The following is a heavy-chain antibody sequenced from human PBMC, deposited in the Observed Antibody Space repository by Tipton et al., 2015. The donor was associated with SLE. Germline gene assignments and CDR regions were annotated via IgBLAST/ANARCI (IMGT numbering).Heavy chain of an antibody. CDR3: AREGVPRTRGFDY. D-gene: IGHD1-1*01. CDR1: GGSISSGGYS. V-gene: IGHV4-30-2*01. CDR2: INHSGST. J-gene: IGHJ4*02. Sequence: TLSLTCAVSGGSISSGGYSWSWIRQPPGKGLEWIGEINHSGSTNYNPSLKSRVTISVDTSKNQFSLKLSSVTAADTAVYYCAREGVPRTRGFDYWGQGTLVTVSS.